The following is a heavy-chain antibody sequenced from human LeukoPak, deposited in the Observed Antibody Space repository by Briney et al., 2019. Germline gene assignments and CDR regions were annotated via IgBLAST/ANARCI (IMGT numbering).Heavy chain of an antibody. V-gene: IGHV4-59*12. CDR2: IYYSGST. CDR1: GGSISSYY. Sequence: PSETLSLTCTVSGGSISSYYWSWIRQPPGKGLEWIGYIYYSGSTNYNPSLKSRVTISVDTSKNQFSLKLSSVTAADTAVYYCARGGGSYESFFDYWGQGTLVTVSS. J-gene: IGHJ4*02. CDR3: ARGGGSYESFFDY. D-gene: IGHD3-10*01.